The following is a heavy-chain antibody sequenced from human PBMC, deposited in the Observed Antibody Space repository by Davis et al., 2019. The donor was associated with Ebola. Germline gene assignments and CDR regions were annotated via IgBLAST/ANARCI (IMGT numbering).Heavy chain of an antibody. CDR1: DFTFSSHV. CDR3: AKPHSQYSGYDRAPFDF. V-gene: IGHV3-23*01. J-gene: IGHJ4*02. D-gene: IGHD5-12*01. Sequence: GESLKISCAASDFTFSSHVMSWVRQAPGKGLGCVSVMSGSGGRTFYADSVKGRFTISRDNSKNTLYLQMNSLRSEDTAVYYCAKPHSQYSGYDRAPFDFWGQGTLVTVSS. CDR2: MSGSGGRT.